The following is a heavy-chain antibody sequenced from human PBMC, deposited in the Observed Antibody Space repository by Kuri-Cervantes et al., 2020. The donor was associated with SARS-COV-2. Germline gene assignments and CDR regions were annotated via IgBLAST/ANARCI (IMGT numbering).Heavy chain of an antibody. CDR1: GFTFSSYA. D-gene: IGHD2-2*01. Sequence: GGSLRLSCAASGFTFSSYAMHWVRQAPGKGLEWVAVISYDGSNKYYADSVKGRFTISRDNSKNTLYLQMNSLRAEDTAVYYCARASTYCSSTSCYDYYYMDVWGKGTTVTVSS. CDR2: ISYDGSNK. CDR3: ARASTYCSSTSCYDYYYMDV. J-gene: IGHJ6*03. V-gene: IGHV3-30-3*01.